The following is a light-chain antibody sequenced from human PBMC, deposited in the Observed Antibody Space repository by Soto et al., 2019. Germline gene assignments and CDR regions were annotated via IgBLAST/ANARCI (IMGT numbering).Light chain of an antibody. CDR2: KVS. V-gene: IGKV2-30*02. Sequence: DVVMPQSPLSLPVTLGQPASISCRSSQSLVHSDGNTYLNWFQQRPGQSPRRLIYKVSKRDSGVPDRFRGSGSGTAFTLKISRVEAEDVGVYYCMQGTHWPPFTFGQGTKLEIK. J-gene: IGKJ2*01. CDR3: MQGTHWPPFT. CDR1: QSLVHSDGNTY.